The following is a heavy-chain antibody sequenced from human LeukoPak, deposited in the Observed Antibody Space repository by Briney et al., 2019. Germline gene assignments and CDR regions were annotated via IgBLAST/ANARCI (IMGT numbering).Heavy chain of an antibody. V-gene: IGHV1-2*02. CDR2: INPNSGGT. J-gene: IGHJ5*02. D-gene: IGHD3-10*01. Sequence: GASVKVSCKASGYTFTGYYMHWVRQAPGQGLEWMGWINPNSGGTNYAQKFRGRVTMTRDTSISTAYMELSRLRSDDTAVYYCARGNYYGSGRLSNWFDPWGQGTLVTVSS. CDR1: GYTFTGYY. CDR3: ARGNYYGSGRLSNWFDP.